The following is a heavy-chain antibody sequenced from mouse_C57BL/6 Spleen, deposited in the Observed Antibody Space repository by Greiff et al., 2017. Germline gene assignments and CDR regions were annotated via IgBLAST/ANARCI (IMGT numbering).Heavy chain of an antibody. D-gene: IGHD1-1*01. V-gene: IGHV1-69*01. CDR3: ARGRCYYGSSLYWYFDV. CDR2: IDPSDSYT. Sequence: QVQLQQPGAELVMPGASVKLSCKASGYTFTSYWMHWVKQRPGQGLEWIGEIDPSDSYTNYNQKFKGKSTLTVDKSSSTAYMQLSSLTSEDSAVYYCARGRCYYGSSLYWYFDVWGTGTTVTVSS. J-gene: IGHJ1*03. CDR1: GYTFTSYW.